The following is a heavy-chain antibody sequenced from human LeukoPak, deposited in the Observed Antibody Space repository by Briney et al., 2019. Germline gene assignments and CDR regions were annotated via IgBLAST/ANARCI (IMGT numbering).Heavy chain of an antibody. CDR1: GYTFTSYY. CDR2: INPSGGST. CDR3: ARVSLRTNLDY. J-gene: IGHJ4*02. V-gene: IGHV1-46*01. Sequence: ASVKVSCKASGYTFTSYYMHWVRQAPGQGLEWMGIINPSGGSTSYAQKFQGRVTMTRDTSTSTVYMGLSSLRSEDTAVYYCARVSLRTNLDYWGQGTLVTVSS. D-gene: IGHD5-12*01.